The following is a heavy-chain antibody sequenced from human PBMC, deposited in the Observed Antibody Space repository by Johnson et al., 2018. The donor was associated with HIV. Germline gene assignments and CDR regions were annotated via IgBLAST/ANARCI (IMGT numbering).Heavy chain of an antibody. CDR1: GFIVRSNY. CDR3: ARVTLVLDI. D-gene: IGHD4-23*01. CDR2: IYSGGDT. V-gene: IGHV3-66*02. Sequence: VQLVESGGGLVQPGGSLRLSCAASGFIVRSNYMNWVRQAPGKGLEWVSVIYSGGDTYYADSVKGRFTISRDNSKNTLYLQMNSLRAEATAVYYCARVTLVLDIWGQGTMVTVSS. J-gene: IGHJ3*02.